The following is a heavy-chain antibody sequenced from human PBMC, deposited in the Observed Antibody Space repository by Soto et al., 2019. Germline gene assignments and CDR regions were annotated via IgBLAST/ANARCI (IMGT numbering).Heavy chain of an antibody. J-gene: IGHJ6*02. Sequence: QVQLVESGGGVVQPGRSLRLSCAASGFTFSSYGMHWVRQAPGKGLEWVAVISYDGSNKYYADSVKGRFTISRDNSKNTLYLQMNSLRVEDTAVYYCAKGYSYGYVDYYYGMDVWGQGTTVTVSS. D-gene: IGHD5-18*01. CDR1: GFTFSSYG. CDR3: AKGYSYGYVDYYYGMDV. V-gene: IGHV3-30*18. CDR2: ISYDGSNK.